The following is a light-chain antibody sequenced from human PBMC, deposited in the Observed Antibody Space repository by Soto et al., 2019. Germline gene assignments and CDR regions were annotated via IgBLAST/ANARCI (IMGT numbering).Light chain of an antibody. J-gene: IGKJ3*01. Sequence: EIVLTQSPATLSLSPGARATLSCRASQSVGTFLAWYQQRPGPAPRLLIYDASDRATGIPARFSGSGSGTDVTLTIISLEPEDFAVYYCQLRSDWLFTFGPGTKVEIK. CDR3: QLRSDWLFT. CDR1: QSVGTF. V-gene: IGKV3-11*01. CDR2: DAS.